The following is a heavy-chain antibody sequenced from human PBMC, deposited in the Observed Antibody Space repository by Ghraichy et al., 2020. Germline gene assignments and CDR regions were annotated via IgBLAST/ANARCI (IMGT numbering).Heavy chain of an antibody. CDR2: ISSSSSTI. CDR1: GFTFSSYS. J-gene: IGHJ4*02. D-gene: IGHD3-22*01. CDR3: ARDPSPDSSGYYYEGY. V-gene: IGHV3-48*02. Sequence: GGSLRLSCAASGFTFSSYSMNWVRQAPGKGLEWVSYISSSSSTIYYADSVKGRFTISRDNAKNSLYLQMNSLRDEDTAVYYCARDPSPDSSGYYYEGYWGQGTLVTVSS.